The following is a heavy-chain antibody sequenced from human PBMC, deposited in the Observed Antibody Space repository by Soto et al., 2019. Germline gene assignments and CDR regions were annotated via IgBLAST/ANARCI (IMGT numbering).Heavy chain of an antibody. CDR3: AKARAYYYDSSALGDY. J-gene: IGHJ4*02. D-gene: IGHD3-22*01. V-gene: IGHV3-30*18. CDR2: ISYDGSNK. Sequence: QVQLVESGGGVVQPGRSLRLSCAASGFTFSSYGMHWVRQAPGKGLEWVAVISYDGSNKYYADSVKGRFTISRDNSKISLYLQMNSLRAEDTAVYYCAKARAYYYDSSALGDYWGQGTLVTVSS. CDR1: GFTFSSYG.